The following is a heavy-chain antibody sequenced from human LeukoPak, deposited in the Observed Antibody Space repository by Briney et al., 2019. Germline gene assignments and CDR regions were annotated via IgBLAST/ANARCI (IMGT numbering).Heavy chain of an antibody. V-gene: IGHV3-21*01. Sequence: KTGGSLRLSCAASGFTFSSYSMNWVRQAPGKGLEWVSSISSSSSYIYYADSVKGRFTISRDNAKNSLYLQMNSLRAEDTAVYYCAILAHRPLVAVAGTRGGYWGQGTLVTVSS. CDR2: ISSSSSYI. CDR1: GFTFSSYS. J-gene: IGHJ4*02. CDR3: AILAHRPLVAVAGTRGGY. D-gene: IGHD6-19*01.